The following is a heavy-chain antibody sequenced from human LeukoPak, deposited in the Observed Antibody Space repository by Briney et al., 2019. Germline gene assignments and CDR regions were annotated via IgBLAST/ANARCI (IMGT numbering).Heavy chain of an antibody. CDR2: IYYSGST. CDR3: ARVTGYRIEDYFDY. CDR1: GGSISSGDYS. V-gene: IGHV4-30-4*07. J-gene: IGHJ4*02. Sequence: SQTLSLTCAVSGGSISSGDYSWSWIRQPPGKGLEWIGYIYYSGSTNYNPSLKSRVTISVETSKNEFSLKLRSVTAADTAVYYCARVTGYRIEDYFDYWGQGTLVTVSS. D-gene: IGHD6-13*01.